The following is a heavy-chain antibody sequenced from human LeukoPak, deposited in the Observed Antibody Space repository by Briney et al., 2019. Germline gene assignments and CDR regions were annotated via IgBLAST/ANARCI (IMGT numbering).Heavy chain of an antibody. CDR2: ISYDGSNK. Sequence: PGGSLRLSCAASGFTFSSYAMHWVRQAPDKGLEWVAVISYDGSNKYYADSVKGRFTISRDNSKNSLYLQMNSLRVDDTAVYYCATADRGAFDIWGQGTTVIVSS. J-gene: IGHJ3*02. CDR3: ATADRGAFDI. V-gene: IGHV3-30-3*01. CDR1: GFTFSSYA.